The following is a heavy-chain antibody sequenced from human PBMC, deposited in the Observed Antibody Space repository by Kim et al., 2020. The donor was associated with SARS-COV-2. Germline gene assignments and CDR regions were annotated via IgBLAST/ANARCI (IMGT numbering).Heavy chain of an antibody. CDR1: GGSISSSSYY. CDR2: IYYSGST. D-gene: IGHD7-27*01. V-gene: IGHV4-39*07. Sequence: SETLSLTCTVSGGSISSSSYYWGWIRQPPGKGLEWIGSIYYSGSTYYNPSLKSRVTISVDTSKNQFSLKLSSVTAADTAVYYCALGIFWYFDLWGRGTLVTVSS. CDR3: ALGIFWYFDL. J-gene: IGHJ2*01.